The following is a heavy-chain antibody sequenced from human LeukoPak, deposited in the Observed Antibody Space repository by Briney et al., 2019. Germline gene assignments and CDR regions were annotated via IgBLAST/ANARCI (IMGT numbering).Heavy chain of an antibody. CDR3: ARSVGSYYGDL. CDR1: GFTFSTYT. CDR2: ITSSSSFT. J-gene: IGHJ5*02. Sequence: PGGSLRLSCAASGFTFSTYTMSWVRQAPGKGLDWVASITSSSSFTYYADSVKGRSTISRDNAKNSLYLQMNSLTVEDTAVYYCARSVGSYYGDLWGQGTLVTVSS. V-gene: IGHV3-21*01. D-gene: IGHD3-22*01.